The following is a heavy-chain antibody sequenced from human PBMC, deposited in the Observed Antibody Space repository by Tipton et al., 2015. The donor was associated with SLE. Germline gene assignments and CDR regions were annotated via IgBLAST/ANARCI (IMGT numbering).Heavy chain of an antibody. Sequence: TLSLTCAVYGGSFSGYYWSWIRQPPGKGLEWIGEINHSGSTNYNPSLKSRVTISVDTSKNQFSLKLSSVTAADTAVYYCARDMGYYDSSGYNEAFDYWGQGTLVTVSS. V-gene: IGHV4-34*01. J-gene: IGHJ4*02. CDR3: ARDMGYYDSSGYNEAFDY. D-gene: IGHD3-22*01. CDR1: GGSFSGYY. CDR2: INHSGST.